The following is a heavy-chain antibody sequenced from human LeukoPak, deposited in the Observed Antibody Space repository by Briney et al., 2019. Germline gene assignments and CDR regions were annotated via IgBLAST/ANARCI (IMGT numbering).Heavy chain of an antibody. J-gene: IGHJ3*02. CDR2: IYTSGST. D-gene: IGHD2-8*01. CDR3: ARDRAMAGTNDAFDI. Sequence: PSETLSLTCTVSGGSISSYYWSWIRQPAGKGLEWIGRIYTSGSTNYNPSLKSRVTMSVDTSTNQFSMKLSSVTAADTAVYYCARDRAMAGTNDAFDIWGQGTMVTVSS. V-gene: IGHV4-4*07. CDR1: GGSISSYY.